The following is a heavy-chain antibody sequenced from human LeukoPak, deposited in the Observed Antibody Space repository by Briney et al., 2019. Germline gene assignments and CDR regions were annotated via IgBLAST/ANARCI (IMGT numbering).Heavy chain of an antibody. D-gene: IGHD2-21*01. Sequence: SETLSLTCTASGDSISSYSYYWAWIRQPPGKGLEWIGSILFRGATYYNPSLKPRIIMSVDTSQNHFSLKLTSVTAADTAVYFCARESGDTRTVNSFDFWGRGTLITVSS. CDR3: ARESGDTRTVNSFDF. CDR1: GDSISSYSYY. V-gene: IGHV4-39*07. CDR2: ILFRGAT. J-gene: IGHJ4*01.